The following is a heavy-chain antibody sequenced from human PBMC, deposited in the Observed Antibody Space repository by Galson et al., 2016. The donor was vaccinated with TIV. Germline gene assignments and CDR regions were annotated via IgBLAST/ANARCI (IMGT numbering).Heavy chain of an antibody. Sequence: SVKVSCKASGGIFRTNAISWVRQAPGQGLEWMGGIFAIFGIANYAQKFQGRVTITADESTSTAYMELSSLRSEDTAVYYCARNRGYIVTGDFDFWGQGTLVTVSS. CDR3: ARNRGYIVTGDFDF. J-gene: IGHJ4*02. CDR1: GGIFRTNA. CDR2: IFAIFGIA. D-gene: IGHD5/OR15-5a*01. V-gene: IGHV1-69*13.